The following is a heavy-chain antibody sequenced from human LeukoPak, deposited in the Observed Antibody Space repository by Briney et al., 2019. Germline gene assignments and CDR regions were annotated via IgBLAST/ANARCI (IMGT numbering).Heavy chain of an antibody. CDR2: ISSSSSYI. V-gene: IGHV3-21*01. CDR1: GFTFSSYS. J-gene: IGHJ4*02. Sequence: GGSLRLSCAASGFTFSSYSMNWVRQAPGKGLEWVSSISSSSSYIYYADSVKGRFTISRDNAKNSLSLQMNSLRAEDTAVYYCARDQEMATNNLDYWGQGTLVTVSS. CDR3: ARDQEMATNNLDY. D-gene: IGHD5-24*01.